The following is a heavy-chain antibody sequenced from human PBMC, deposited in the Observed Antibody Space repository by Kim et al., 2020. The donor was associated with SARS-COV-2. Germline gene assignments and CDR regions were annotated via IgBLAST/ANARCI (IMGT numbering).Heavy chain of an antibody. CDR1: GFTFSSYS. J-gene: IGHJ6*02. Sequence: GGSLRLSCAASGFTFSSYSMNWVRQAPGKGLVWVSSISSSSSYIYYADSVKGRFTISRDNAKNSLYLQMNSLRAEDTAVYYCARDIIGYYGMDVWGQGTMVTVSS. V-gene: IGHV3-21*01. D-gene: IGHD3-10*01. CDR3: ARDIIGYYGMDV. CDR2: ISSSSSYI.